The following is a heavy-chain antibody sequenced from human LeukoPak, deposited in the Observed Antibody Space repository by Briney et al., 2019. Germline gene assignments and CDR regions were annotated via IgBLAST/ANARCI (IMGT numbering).Heavy chain of an antibody. J-gene: IGHJ3*02. CDR2: IYHSEST. V-gene: IGHV4-59*01. Sequence: PSETLSLTCTVSGGSISSYYWTWIRQPPGKGLEWIGYIYHSESTTYNPSLESRVTISARTSKNQFSLRLNSVTAADTAVYYCARDAYTFGYGAFDIWGQGTMVAVSS. D-gene: IGHD3-16*01. CDR3: ARDAYTFGYGAFDI. CDR1: GGSISSYY.